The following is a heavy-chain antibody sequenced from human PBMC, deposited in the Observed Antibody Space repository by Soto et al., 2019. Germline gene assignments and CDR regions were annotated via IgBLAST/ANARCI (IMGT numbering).Heavy chain of an antibody. D-gene: IGHD1-1*01. CDR2: IGGDRYKP. CDR3: AKGPRLTKKPLI. CDR1: EVVFSEDA. J-gene: IGHJ3*02. V-gene: IGHV3-23*01. Sequence: GGSLRLSCVASEVVFSEDAMSWFRLASGKRPASVSVIGGDRYKPEHADSVKVRLTGSRYNSKHPLYLQLDSLRAEDTPIYYWAKGPRLTKKPLIWGPGTMDTGSS.